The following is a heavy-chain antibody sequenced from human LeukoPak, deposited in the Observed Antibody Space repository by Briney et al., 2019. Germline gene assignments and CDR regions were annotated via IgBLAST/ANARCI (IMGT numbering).Heavy chain of an antibody. CDR3: AGDIEMATIVLDAFDI. CDR2: ISAYNGNT. CDR1: GYTFTSYG. V-gene: IGHV1-18*01. D-gene: IGHD5-24*01. Sequence: ASVKVSCKASGYTFTSYGISWVRQAPGQGLEWMGWISAYNGNTNYAQKLQGRVTMTTDTSTSTAYMELRSLRSDDTAVYYCAGDIEMATIVLDAFDIWGQGTMVTVSS. J-gene: IGHJ3*02.